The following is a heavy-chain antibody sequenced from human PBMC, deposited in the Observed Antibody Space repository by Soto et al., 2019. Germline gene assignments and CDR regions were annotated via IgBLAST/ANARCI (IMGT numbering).Heavy chain of an antibody. J-gene: IGHJ4*02. CDR3: ARRYGDYFDS. D-gene: IGHD4-17*01. CDR2: IYYSGST. V-gene: IGHV4-59*08. CDR1: GGSISSYY. Sequence: QVQLQESGPGLVKPSETLSLTCTVSGGSISSYYWSWIRQPPGKGLEWIGYIYYSGSTNYNPSLKSRVTISVDTSKNQFSLKLSSVTAADAAVYYCARRYGDYFDSWGQGTLVTVSS.